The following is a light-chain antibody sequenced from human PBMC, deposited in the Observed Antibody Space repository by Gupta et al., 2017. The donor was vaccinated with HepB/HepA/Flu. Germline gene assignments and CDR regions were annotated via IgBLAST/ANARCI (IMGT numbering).Light chain of an antibody. CDR2: DDS. CDR3: QVWESTDDHIWV. J-gene: IGLJ3*02. V-gene: IGLV3-21*03. Sequence: SYPLTQPPSVSVAPVRTARITCGANNIGSKRVHWYQQKPGQAPVVVIYDDSDRHSGIPERFSGSNSGNTATLTISRVHAGEEADYYCQVWESTDDHIWVFGGGTKVTVL. CDR1: NIGSKR.